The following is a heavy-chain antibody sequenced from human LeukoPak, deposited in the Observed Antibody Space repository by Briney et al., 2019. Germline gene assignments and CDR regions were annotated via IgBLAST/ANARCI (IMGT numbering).Heavy chain of an antibody. CDR1: GGSISGHY. D-gene: IGHD2-2*01. V-gene: IGHV4-59*11. J-gene: IGHJ4*02. Sequence: SETLSLTCIVSGGSISGHYWSWIRRPPGKGLEWIGYIYYSGNTNYNPSLKSRLTISIDTSKNQFSLHLSSVTAADTAVYYRARVLTPGYSDYWGQGTLVTISS. CDR3: ARVLTPGYSDY. CDR2: IYYSGNT.